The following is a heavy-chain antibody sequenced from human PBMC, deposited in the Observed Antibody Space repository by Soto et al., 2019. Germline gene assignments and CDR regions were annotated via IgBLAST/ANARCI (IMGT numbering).Heavy chain of an antibody. CDR2: IYYSGST. V-gene: IGHV4-31*03. Sequence: LSLTCTVSGGSISSGGYYWSWIRQHPGKGLEWIGYIYYSGSTYYNPSLKSRVTISVDTSKNQFSLKLTSVTAADTAVYYCARGGATSYHNNELGFWGQGTLGTVSS. CDR3: ARGGATSYHNNELGF. J-gene: IGHJ4*02. CDR1: GGSISSGGYY. D-gene: IGHD3-16*01.